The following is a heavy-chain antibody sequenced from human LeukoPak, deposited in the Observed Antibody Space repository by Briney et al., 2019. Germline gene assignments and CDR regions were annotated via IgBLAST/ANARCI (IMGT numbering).Heavy chain of an antibody. CDR2: IFYSRSP. CDR1: GGSISSFH. D-gene: IGHD5-18*01. V-gene: IGHV4-59*01. J-gene: IGHJ4*02. Sequence: SETLSLTCTVSGGSISSFHWSWIRQPPGKGLEWIGYIFYSRSPNYNPSLKSRVTISVDTSKDQFSLKLGSVTAADTAFYYCARGRYTYAGYYFDYWGRGTLVTVSS. CDR3: ARGRYTYAGYYFDY.